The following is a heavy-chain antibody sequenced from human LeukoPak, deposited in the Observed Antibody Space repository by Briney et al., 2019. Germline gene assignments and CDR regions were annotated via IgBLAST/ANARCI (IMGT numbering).Heavy chain of an antibody. D-gene: IGHD6-19*01. CDR3: ARRLWDTSGWYFDY. J-gene: IGHJ4*02. Sequence: KPSETLSLTCAVYGGSFSGYYWSWIRQPPGKGLEWIGEINHSGSTNYNPSLKSRVTISVDTSKNQFSLKLSSVTAADTTVYYCARRLWDTSGWYFDYWGQGRLVAVSS. CDR1: GGSFSGYY. CDR2: INHSGST. V-gene: IGHV4-34*01.